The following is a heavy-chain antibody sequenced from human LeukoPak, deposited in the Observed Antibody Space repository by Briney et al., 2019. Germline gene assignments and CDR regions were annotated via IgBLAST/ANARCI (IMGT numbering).Heavy chain of an antibody. Sequence: GGSLRLSCAASGFTFSSYAMHWVRQAPGKGLEWVAVISYDGSNKYYADSVKGRFTISRDNSKNTLYLQMNSLRAEDTAVYYCASGGGGSFFQYWGQGTLVTVSS. V-gene: IGHV3-30*04. J-gene: IGHJ1*01. CDR1: GFTFSSYA. CDR3: ASGGGGSFFQY. CDR2: ISYDGSNK. D-gene: IGHD2-15*01.